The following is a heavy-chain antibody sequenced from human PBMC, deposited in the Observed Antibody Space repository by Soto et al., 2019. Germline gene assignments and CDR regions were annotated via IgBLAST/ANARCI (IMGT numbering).Heavy chain of an antibody. CDR1: GFTFSSYA. D-gene: IGHD6-19*01. J-gene: IGHJ4*02. CDR3: AKGLGSSGWSDYDY. CDR2: ISSSGDRT. Sequence: EVQVLESGGGLVQPGGSLRLSCAASGFTFSSYAMTWVRQAPGLGLEWVSGISSSGDRTHYADSVKGRFTISRDNSENTVSLQMNSLGADDTAVYYCAKGLGSSGWSDYDYWGQGTLVNVSS. V-gene: IGHV3-23*01.